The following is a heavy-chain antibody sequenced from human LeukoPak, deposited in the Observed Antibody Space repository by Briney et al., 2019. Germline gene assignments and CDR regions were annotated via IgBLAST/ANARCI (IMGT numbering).Heavy chain of an antibody. V-gene: IGHV4-59*01. Sequence: SETLSLTCTVSGGSISSYYWSWIRQPPGKGLEWIGYIYYSGSTNYNPSLKSRVTISVDTSKNQFSLKLSSVTAADTAVYYCARVTQQWLAPDAFDIWGQGTMVTVSS. CDR3: ARVTQQWLAPDAFDI. CDR1: GGSISSYY. J-gene: IGHJ3*02. CDR2: IYYSGST. D-gene: IGHD6-19*01.